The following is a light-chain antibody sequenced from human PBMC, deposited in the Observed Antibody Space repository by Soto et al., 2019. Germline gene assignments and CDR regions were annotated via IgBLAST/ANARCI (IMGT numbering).Light chain of an antibody. V-gene: IGKV3-20*01. Sequence: EVVLTQSPGTLSLSPGERATLSCRASQSVAANYLACYQQKRGQAPRLLIYGASSRATGIPDRFSGSGSGTDFTLTISRLEPEDFAVYYCQQYRSFGQGTKVDIK. J-gene: IGKJ1*01. CDR1: QSVAANY. CDR2: GAS. CDR3: QQYRS.